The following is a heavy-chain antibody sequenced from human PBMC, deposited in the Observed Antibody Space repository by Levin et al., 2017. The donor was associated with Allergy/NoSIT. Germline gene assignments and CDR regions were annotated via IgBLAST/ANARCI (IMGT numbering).Heavy chain of an antibody. CDR1: GFTFSSYP. D-gene: IGHD2-2*01. CDR3: ARGTVEYQMMYNWFDP. Sequence: GESLKISCAASGFTFSSYPMHWVRQAPGKGLEWVAVISYDGTNKYYADSVKGRFTISRDNSKNTLYLQMNSLRAEDTAVYYCARGTVEYQMMYNWFDPWGQGTLVTVSS. V-gene: IGHV3-30-3*01. J-gene: IGHJ5*02. CDR2: ISYDGTNK.